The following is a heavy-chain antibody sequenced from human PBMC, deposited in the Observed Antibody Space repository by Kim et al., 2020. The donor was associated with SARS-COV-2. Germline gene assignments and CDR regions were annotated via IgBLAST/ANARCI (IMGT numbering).Heavy chain of an antibody. Sequence: GGSLRLSCAASGFTVSSNYMSWVRQAPGKGLEWVSVIYSGGSTYYADCVKGKFTISRENSKNTLYLQMNSVRAEDTAVYYCARETVANWGQGTLVTVSS. CDR2: IYSGGST. D-gene: IGHD4-17*01. CDR1: GFTVSSNY. V-gene: IGHV3-66*01. J-gene: IGHJ4*02. CDR3: ARETVAN.